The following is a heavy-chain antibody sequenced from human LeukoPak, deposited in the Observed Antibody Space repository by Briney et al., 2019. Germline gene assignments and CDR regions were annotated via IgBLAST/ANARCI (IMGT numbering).Heavy chain of an antibody. Sequence: PGGSLRLSCAASGFTFSSYEMNWVRQAPGKGLEWVSYISSSGSTIYYADSVKGRFTISRDNAKNSLYLQMNSLRAEDTAVYYCAKSEGGYYYYGMDVWGQGTTVTVSS. J-gene: IGHJ6*02. CDR3: AKSEGGYYYYGMDV. CDR1: GFTFSSYE. CDR2: ISSSGSTI. V-gene: IGHV3-48*03. D-gene: IGHD3-10*01.